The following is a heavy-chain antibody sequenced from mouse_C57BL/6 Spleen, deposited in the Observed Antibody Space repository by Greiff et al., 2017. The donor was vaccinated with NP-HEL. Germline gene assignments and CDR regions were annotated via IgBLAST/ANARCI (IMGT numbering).Heavy chain of an antibody. J-gene: IGHJ4*01. V-gene: IGHV1-76*01. CDR2: IYPGSGNT. CDR3: ARREDYGGEYAMDY. D-gene: IGHD1-1*01. CDR1: GYTFTDYY. Sequence: QVQLQQSGAELVRPGASVKLSCKASGYTFTDYYINWVKQRPGQGLEWIARIYPGSGNTYYNEKFKGKATLTAEKSSSTAYMQLSSLTSEDSAVYFCARREDYGGEYAMDYWGQGTSVTVSS.